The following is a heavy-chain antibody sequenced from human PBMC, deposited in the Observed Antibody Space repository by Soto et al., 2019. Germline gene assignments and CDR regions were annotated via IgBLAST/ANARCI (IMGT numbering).Heavy chain of an antibody. Sequence: QVQLVQSGAEVKKPGASVKVSCKASGYTFTSYYMHWVRQAPGQGLEWMGIINPSGGSTSYAQKFQGRVTMTRDTSTSTVYKELSSLRSEDTAVYYCARVPPTDSSGYRVGAFDIWGQGTMVPVSS. CDR2: INPSGGST. D-gene: IGHD3-22*01. V-gene: IGHV1-46*01. CDR1: GYTFTSYY. CDR3: ARVPPTDSSGYRVGAFDI. J-gene: IGHJ3*02.